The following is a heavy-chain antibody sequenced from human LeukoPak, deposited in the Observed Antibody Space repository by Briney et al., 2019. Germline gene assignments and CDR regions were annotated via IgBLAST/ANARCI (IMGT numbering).Heavy chain of an antibody. CDR2: ISGSGGII. V-gene: IGHV3-23*01. CDR3: AKDLPDYGDYIEGY. Sequence: PGGSLRLSCAASGFTFSSVGMSWVRQAPGKGLEWVSTISGSGGIIDYADSVKGRFTFSRDNSRNMVYLQMNSLRAEDTAVYYCAKDLPDYGDYIEGYWGQGTLVTVSS. CDR1: GFTFSSVG. J-gene: IGHJ4*02. D-gene: IGHD4-17*01.